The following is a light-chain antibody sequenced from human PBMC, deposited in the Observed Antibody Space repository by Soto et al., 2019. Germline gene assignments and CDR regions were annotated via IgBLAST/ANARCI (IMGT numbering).Light chain of an antibody. CDR3: QQYGSSLLWT. CDR2: GAS. J-gene: IGKJ1*01. V-gene: IGKV3-20*01. CDR1: QSVSSSY. Sequence: GFTQSPSTLSLSPRETTIVSCRASQSVSSSYLAWYQQKPGQAPRLLIYGASSRATGIPDRFSGSGSGTDFTLTISRLEPEDFAVYYCQQYGSSLLWTFGQGTKVDIK.